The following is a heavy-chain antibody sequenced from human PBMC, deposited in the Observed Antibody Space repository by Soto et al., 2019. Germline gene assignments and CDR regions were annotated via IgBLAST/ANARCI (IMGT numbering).Heavy chain of an antibody. Sequence: EVQLVESGGGLVQPGRSLRLSCAASGFTFDDYAMHWVRQAPGKGLEWVSGISWNSGSIGYADSVKGRFTISRDNAKNSMYLKMNSLRAEDTALYYCAKSSSSLYYYYGMDVWGQGPKVTVSS. CDR1: GFTFDDYA. D-gene: IGHD6-6*01. CDR3: AKSSSSLYYYYGMDV. V-gene: IGHV3-9*01. CDR2: ISWNSGSI. J-gene: IGHJ6*02.